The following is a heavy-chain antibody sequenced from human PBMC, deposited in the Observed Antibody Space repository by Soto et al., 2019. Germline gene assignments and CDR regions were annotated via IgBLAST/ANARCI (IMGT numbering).Heavy chain of an antibody. CDR1: GFSFSDYW. CDR2: MNRDGSEK. CDR3: ARDASGWSGY. D-gene: IGHD6-19*01. V-gene: IGHV3-7*04. Sequence: EVQLVESGGGLVQPGGSLRISCAASGFSFSDYWMSWVRQAPGKGLEWVANMNRDGSEKFYVDSVRGRFTISRDNAKESLYLHMNSLRDEDTAVYYCARDASGWSGYWGQGTLVTVSS. J-gene: IGHJ4*02.